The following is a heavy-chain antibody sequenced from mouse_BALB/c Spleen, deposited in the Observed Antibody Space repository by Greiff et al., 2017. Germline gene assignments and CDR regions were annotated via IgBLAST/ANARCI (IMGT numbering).Heavy chain of an antibody. V-gene: IGHV5-9-4*01. Sequence: EVQGVESGGGLVKPGGSLKLSCAASGFTFSSYAMSWVRQSPEKRLEWVAEISSGGSYTYYPDTVTGRFTISRDNAKNTLYLEMSSLRSEDTAMYYCAREGYYEAMDYWGQGTSVTVSS. CDR1: GFTFSSYA. D-gene: IGHD2-3*01. J-gene: IGHJ4*01. CDR3: AREGYYEAMDY. CDR2: ISSGGSYT.